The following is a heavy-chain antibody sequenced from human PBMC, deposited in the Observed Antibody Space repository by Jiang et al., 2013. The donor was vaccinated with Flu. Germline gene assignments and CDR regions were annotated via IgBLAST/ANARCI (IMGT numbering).Heavy chain of an antibody. D-gene: IGHD1-26*01. CDR1: GFTFSSYA. J-gene: IGHJ4*02. V-gene: IGHV3-23*01. CDR2: ISGSGDST. Sequence: VQLLESGGGLVQPGGSLRLSCAASGFTFSSYAMTWVRQAPGKALEWVSAISGSGDSTYYADSVKGRFTSSRDNSKSTVWLQMSSLRAEDTAIYYCAKDVGARAFDYWGQGTLVTVSS. CDR3: AKDVGARAFDY.